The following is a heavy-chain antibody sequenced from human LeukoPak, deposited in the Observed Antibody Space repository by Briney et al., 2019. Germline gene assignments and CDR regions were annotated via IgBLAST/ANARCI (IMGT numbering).Heavy chain of an antibody. CDR1: GGSISNYY. V-gene: IGHV4-4*07. Sequence: SETLSLTCTVSGGSISNYYWSWIRQPAGKGLEWIGRIYTSGSTNYNPSLKSRVTMSVDTSKNQFSLKLSSVTAADTAVYYCARDMKYYDSSGADVTFDIWGQGTMVTVSS. CDR2: IYTSGST. CDR3: ARDMKYYDSSGADVTFDI. D-gene: IGHD3-22*01. J-gene: IGHJ3*02.